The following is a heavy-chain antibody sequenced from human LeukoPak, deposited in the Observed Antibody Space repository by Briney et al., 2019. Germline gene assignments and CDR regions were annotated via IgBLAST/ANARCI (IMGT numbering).Heavy chain of an antibody. D-gene: IGHD2-15*01. CDR1: GFTFSSYA. V-gene: IGHV3-23*01. Sequence: GGSLRLSCAASGFTFSSYAMSWVRQAPGKGLKWVSAISGSGGSTYYADSVKGRFTISRDNSKNTLYLQMNSLRAEDTAVYYCAKDRDCSGGSCYSDYWGQGTLVSVSS. J-gene: IGHJ4*02. CDR2: ISGSGGST. CDR3: AKDRDCSGGSCYSDY.